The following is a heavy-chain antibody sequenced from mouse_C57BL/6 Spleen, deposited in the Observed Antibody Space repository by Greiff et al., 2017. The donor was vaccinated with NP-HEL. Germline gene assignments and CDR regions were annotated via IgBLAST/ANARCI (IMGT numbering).Heavy chain of an antibody. V-gene: IGHV1-50*01. D-gene: IGHD1-1*01. CDR2: IDPSDSYT. CDR3: ARYGSTLYYAMDY. CDR1: GYTFTSYW. Sequence: QVQLQQPGAELVKPGASVKLSCKASGYTFTSYWMQWVKQRPGQGLEWIGEIDPSDSYTNYNQKFKGKATLTVDTSSSTAYMQLSSLTSEDSAVYYCARYGSTLYYAMDYRGQGTSVTVSS. J-gene: IGHJ4*01.